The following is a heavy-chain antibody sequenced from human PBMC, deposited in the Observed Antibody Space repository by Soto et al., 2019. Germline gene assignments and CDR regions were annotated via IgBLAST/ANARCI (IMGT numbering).Heavy chain of an antibody. CDR2: ISYDGSNK. CDR1: GFTFSNYA. Sequence: QVQLVESGGGVVQPGRSLRLSCAASGFTFSNYAMHWVRQAPGKGLEWVAVISYDGSNKYYADSVKGRFTISRDNSWNTLSLQMNSLRAEDTAVYYCARDLLGGGQGTMVTVSS. CDR3: ARDLLG. J-gene: IGHJ3*01. V-gene: IGHV3-30-3*01. D-gene: IGHD7-27*01.